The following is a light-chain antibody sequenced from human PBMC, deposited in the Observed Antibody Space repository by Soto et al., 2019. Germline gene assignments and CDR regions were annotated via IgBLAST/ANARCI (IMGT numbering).Light chain of an antibody. CDR3: QQYGSSRT. J-gene: IGKJ1*01. CDR2: GAS. V-gene: IGKV3-20*01. CDR1: QSVSSAH. Sequence: EIVLTQSPGTLSLSPGERATLSCRASQSVSSAHLAWYQQKPGQAPRLLIYGASSRATGIPDRFRGSGSGTDFTLTISRLEPEDFAVYYCQQYGSSRTFGQGTKVDIK.